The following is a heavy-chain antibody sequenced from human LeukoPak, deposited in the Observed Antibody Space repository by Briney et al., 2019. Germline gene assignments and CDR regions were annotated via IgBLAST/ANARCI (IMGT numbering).Heavy chain of an antibody. CDR2: MNPNSGNT. D-gene: IGHD3-3*01. V-gene: IGHV1-8*01. CDR3: ARSPSYYDFWSGYTRYYYYYYGMDV. J-gene: IGHJ6*02. Sequence: ASVKVSCKASGYTFTSYDINWVRQATGQGLEWMGWMNPNSGNTGYAQKFQGRVTMTRNTSISTAYMELSSLRSEDTAVYYCARSPSYYDFWSGYTRYYYYYYGMDVWGQGTTVTVSS. CDR1: GYTFTSYD.